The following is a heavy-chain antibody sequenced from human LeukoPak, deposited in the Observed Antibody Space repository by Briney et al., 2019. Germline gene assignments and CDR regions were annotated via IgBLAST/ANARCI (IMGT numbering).Heavy chain of an antibody. CDR2: ISSSSSII. V-gene: IGHV3-48*01. Sequence: PGGSLRLSCAASGFTFSSYWMSWVRQAPGKGLEWVSYISSSSSIIYYADSVKGRFTISRDNAKNSLYLQINSLRAEDTAVYYCARGGRGYFDYWGQGTLVTVSS. CDR1: GFTFSSYW. CDR3: ARGGRGYFDY. J-gene: IGHJ4*02.